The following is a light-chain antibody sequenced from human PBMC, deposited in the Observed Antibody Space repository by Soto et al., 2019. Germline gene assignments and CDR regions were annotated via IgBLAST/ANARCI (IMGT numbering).Light chain of an antibody. Sequence: EIVLTQSPGTLSLSPGERATLSCRASQSVNSYLVWYQQKPGQAPRLLIYGASSRATGIPDRFSGSGSGTDFTLTISRLEPEDFAVYYCQQFDHSPWTFGQGTKVEIK. CDR2: GAS. J-gene: IGKJ1*01. CDR1: QSVNSY. CDR3: QQFDHSPWT. V-gene: IGKV3-20*01.